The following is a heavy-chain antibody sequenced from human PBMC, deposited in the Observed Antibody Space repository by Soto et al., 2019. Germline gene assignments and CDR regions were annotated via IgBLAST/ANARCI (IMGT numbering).Heavy chain of an antibody. CDR1: GFSFTNFA. V-gene: IGHV3-23*01. J-gene: IGHJ4*02. D-gene: IGHD2-21*02. Sequence: EVQLLESGGGLVQPGGSLRLSCAASGFSFTNFAMSWVRQAPGKGLEWVAGIGASGDITWYADSVKGRLSISRDNSKNALYLQLNSLRFEYTAVYYCAKDDFTDRGDDDFDYWGPGTLCTVSS. CDR2: IGASGDIT. CDR3: AKDDFTDRGDDDFDY.